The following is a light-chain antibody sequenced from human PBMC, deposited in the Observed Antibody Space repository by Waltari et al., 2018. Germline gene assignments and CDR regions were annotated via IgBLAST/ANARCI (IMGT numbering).Light chain of an antibody. J-gene: IGKJ1*01. CDR1: QSVSSD. V-gene: IGKV3-15*01. CDR2: GAS. CDR3: HQYSNWPRT. Sequence: EIVMTQSPATLSVSPGERATLSCRASQSVSSDLAWFRQKPGQAPSLLIYGASTRATGIPGRFSGSGSGTEFTLTISSLQSEDFAVYYCHQYSNWPRTFGQGTIVEIK.